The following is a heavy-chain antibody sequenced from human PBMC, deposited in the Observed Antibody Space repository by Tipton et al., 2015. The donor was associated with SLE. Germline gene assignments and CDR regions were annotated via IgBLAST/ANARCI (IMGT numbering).Heavy chain of an antibody. Sequence: TLSLTCTVSGGSISSSSYYWGWIRQPPGKGLEWIGSIYYSGSTNYNPSLKSRVTISVDTSKNQFSLKLSSVTAADTAVYYCARSNGDFLAPPWYFDLWGRGTLVTVSS. CDR2: IYYSGST. CDR1: GGSISSSSYY. D-gene: IGHD4-17*01. CDR3: ARSNGDFLAPPWYFDL. V-gene: IGHV4-39*07. J-gene: IGHJ2*01.